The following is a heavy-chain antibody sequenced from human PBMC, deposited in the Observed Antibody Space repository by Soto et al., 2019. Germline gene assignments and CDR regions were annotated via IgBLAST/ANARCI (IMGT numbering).Heavy chain of an antibody. V-gene: IGHV4-59*01. CDR3: ARSWFGESPFDY. J-gene: IGHJ4*02. CDR1: CGSISSYY. Sequence: SETLSLTCTVSCGSISSYYWSWIQQPPGKGLEWIGYIYYSGSTNYNPSLKSRVTISVDTSKNQFSLKLSSVTAADTAVYYCARSWFGESPFDYWGQGTLVTVSS. CDR2: IYYSGST. D-gene: IGHD3-10*01.